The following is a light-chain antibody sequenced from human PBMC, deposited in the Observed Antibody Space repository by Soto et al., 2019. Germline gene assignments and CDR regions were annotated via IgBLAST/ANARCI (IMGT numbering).Light chain of an antibody. Sequence: QSVLTQPASVSGSPGQSITISCTGTSSDVGGDKYVSWYQQHPDKAPKLIIFEVSNRPSGISSRFSGSKSGTTASLTISGLHAEDEADYYCASYRSSSTSVIFGRGTKVTVL. CDR1: SSDVGGDKY. J-gene: IGLJ2*01. CDR3: ASYRSSSTSVI. CDR2: EVS. V-gene: IGLV2-14*01.